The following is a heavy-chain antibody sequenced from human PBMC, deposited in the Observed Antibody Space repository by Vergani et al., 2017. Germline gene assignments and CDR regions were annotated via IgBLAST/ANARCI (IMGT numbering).Heavy chain of an antibody. CDR2: INPNSGGT. V-gene: IGHV1-2*02. CDR3: ARATTRWLQFDAFDI. J-gene: IGHJ3*02. Sequence: QVQLVQSGAEVKKPGASVKVSCKASGYTFTGYYMHWVRQAPGQGLEWMGWINPNSGGTNYAQKFQGRVTMTRDTSISTAYMELSRLRSDDTAVYYCARATTRWLQFDAFDIWGQGTMVTVSS. D-gene: IGHD5-24*01. CDR1: GYTFTGYY.